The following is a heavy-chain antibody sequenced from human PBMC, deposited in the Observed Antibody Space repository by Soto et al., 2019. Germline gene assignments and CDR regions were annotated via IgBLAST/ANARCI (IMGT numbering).Heavy chain of an antibody. J-gene: IGHJ4*02. CDR2: IYYSGST. Sequence: SETLSLTCTVSGGSISSYYWSWIRQPPGKGLEWIGYIYYSGSTNYNPSLKSRVTISVDTSKNQFYLKLSSVTAADTAVYYCASMRDSGYGLGFVDYWGQGTLVTVSS. CDR1: GGSISSYY. D-gene: IGHD5-12*01. CDR3: ASMRDSGYGLGFVDY. V-gene: IGHV4-59*01.